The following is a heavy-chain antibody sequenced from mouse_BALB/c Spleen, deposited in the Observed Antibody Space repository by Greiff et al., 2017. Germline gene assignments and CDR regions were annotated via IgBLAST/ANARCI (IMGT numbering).Heavy chain of an antibody. V-gene: IGHV1-63*02. CDR1: GYTFTNYW. CDR3: ARFDYDVGYYYAMDY. Sequence: VQVVESGAELVRPGTSVKISCKASGYTFTNYWLGWVKQRPGHGLEWIGDIYPGGGYTNYNEKFKGKATLTADTSSSTAYMQLSSLTSEDSAVYFCARFDYDVGYYYAMDYWGQGTSVTVSS. D-gene: IGHD2-4*01. CDR2: IYPGGGYT. J-gene: IGHJ4*01.